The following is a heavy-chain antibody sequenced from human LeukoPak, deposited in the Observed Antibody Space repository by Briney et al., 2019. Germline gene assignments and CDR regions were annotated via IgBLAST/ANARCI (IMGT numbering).Heavy chain of an antibody. CDR3: ARVAAARPTYYFDY. Sequence: ASVKVSCKASGYTFTGYYMHWVRQAPGQGLEWMGWIDPNSGGTNYAQKFQGRVTMTRDTSISTAYMELSRLRSDDTAVYCCARVAAARPTYYFDYWGQGTLVTVSS. CDR1: GYTFTGYY. D-gene: IGHD6-6*01. V-gene: IGHV1-2*02. J-gene: IGHJ4*02. CDR2: IDPNSGGT.